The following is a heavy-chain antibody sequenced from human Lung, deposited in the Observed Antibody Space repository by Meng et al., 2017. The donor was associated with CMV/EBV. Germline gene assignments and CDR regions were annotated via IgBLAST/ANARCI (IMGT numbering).Heavy chain of an antibody. D-gene: IGHD3-3*01. V-gene: IGHV4-34*01. CDR2: IGHGGST. CDR1: GGSFSEYF. Sequence: LXCAVYGGSFSEYFWNWIRQSPGKGLEWIGDIGHGGSTSYNPSLKGRVTISQDTSKNQFSLKLTSVTAADTAVYFCARASLFGVVVMNYYCDSGGQGSXVTVSS. CDR3: ARASLFGVVVMNYYCDS. J-gene: IGHJ4*02.